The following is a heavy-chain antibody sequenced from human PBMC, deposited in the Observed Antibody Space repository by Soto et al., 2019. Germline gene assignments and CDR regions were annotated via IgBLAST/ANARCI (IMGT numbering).Heavy chain of an antibody. Sequence: SETLSLTCTVSRAFMNSYHWSWIRQPPVQGLEWIGYIYYSGSTNYSPSLKSRVTMSLDTSKNQFSLKLSSVTAADTAVYYCASFSGYDPYYFDYWGQGTLVTVSS. D-gene: IGHD5-12*01. J-gene: IGHJ4*02. CDR2: IYYSGST. CDR3: ASFSGYDPYYFDY. V-gene: IGHV4-59*01. CDR1: RAFMNSYH.